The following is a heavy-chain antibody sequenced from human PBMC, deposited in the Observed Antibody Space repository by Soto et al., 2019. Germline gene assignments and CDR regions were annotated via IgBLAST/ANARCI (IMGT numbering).Heavy chain of an antibody. Sequence: PGGSLRLSCAASGSTFDDYAMHWVRQAPGKGLEWVSGISWNSGSIGYADSVKGRFTISRDNAKNSLYLQMNSLRAEDTALYYCAKDLYGSGPDGMDVWGQGTTVTVSS. CDR3: AKDLYGSGPDGMDV. CDR2: ISWNSGSI. D-gene: IGHD3-10*01. CDR1: GSTFDDYA. J-gene: IGHJ6*02. V-gene: IGHV3-9*01.